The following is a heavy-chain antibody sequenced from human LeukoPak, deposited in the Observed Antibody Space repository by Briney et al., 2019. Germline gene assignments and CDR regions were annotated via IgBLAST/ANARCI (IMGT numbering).Heavy chain of an antibody. CDR3: ARELTVGASREGAFDI. J-gene: IGHJ3*02. Sequence: GGSLRLSCAASGFSFSIYGMHWVRQAPGKGLEWVGVIWYDGSKQHYAASVKGRFTISRDSSKNTLYLQMNSLRAEDTAVYYCARELTVGASREGAFDIWGQGTMVTVSS. D-gene: IGHD1-26*01. V-gene: IGHV3-33*01. CDR1: GFSFSIYG. CDR2: IWYDGSKQ.